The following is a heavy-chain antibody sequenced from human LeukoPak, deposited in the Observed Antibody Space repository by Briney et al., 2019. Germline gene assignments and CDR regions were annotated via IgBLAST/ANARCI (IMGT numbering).Heavy chain of an antibody. J-gene: IGHJ4*02. CDR2: IRKDGIEK. D-gene: IGHD6-19*01. CDR1: GFTFGDYA. V-gene: IGHV3-7*03. Sequence: PGRSLRLSCTASGFTFGDYAMSWVRQAPGNALEWVAYIRKDGIEKYYLDSVKGRFTISRDNAKNSLYLQMNSLRAEDTAVYYCARHTSGQPFDYWGQGTLVTVSS. CDR3: ARHTSGQPFDY.